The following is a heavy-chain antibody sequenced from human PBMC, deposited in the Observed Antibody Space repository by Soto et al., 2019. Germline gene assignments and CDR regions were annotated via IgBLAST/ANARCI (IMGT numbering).Heavy chain of an antibody. CDR2: IFSNDEK. J-gene: IGHJ3*02. Sequence: QVTLKESGPVLVKPTETLTLTCTVSGFSLSNARMGVSWIRQPPGKALEWLAHIFSNDEKSYSTSLKSRLTISKDTSKSQAVLTMTNMDPVDTATYYCARGYSSSWYGDDAFDIWGQGTMVTVSS. CDR1: GFSLSNARMG. D-gene: IGHD6-13*01. CDR3: ARGYSSSWYGDDAFDI. V-gene: IGHV2-26*01.